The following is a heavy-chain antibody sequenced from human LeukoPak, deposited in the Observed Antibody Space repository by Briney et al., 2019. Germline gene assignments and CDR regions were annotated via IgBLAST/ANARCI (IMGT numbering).Heavy chain of an antibody. CDR2: ISGSGGST. J-gene: IGHJ6*02. D-gene: IGHD6-13*01. CDR1: GFTFSSYA. V-gene: IGHV3-23*01. CDR3: AKDQRYSSSWYTFYYYGMDV. Sequence: GGSLRLSCAASGFTFSSYAMSWVRQAPGKGLEWVSAISGSGGSTYYADSVKGRFTISRDNSKNTLYLQMNSLRAEDTAVYYCAKDQRYSSSWYTFYYYGMDVWGQGTTVTVSS.